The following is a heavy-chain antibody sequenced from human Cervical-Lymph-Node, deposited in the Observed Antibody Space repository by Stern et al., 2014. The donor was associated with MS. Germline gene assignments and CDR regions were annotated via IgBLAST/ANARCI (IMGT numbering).Heavy chain of an antibody. D-gene: IGHD3-22*01. CDR1: GGSISSSSYY. Sequence: QLQLQESGPGLVKPSETLSLTCTVSGGSISSSSYYWGWIRQPPGKGLEWIGSVYYSGSTYYNPSLKSRVSISVDTSKKQFSLKLSSVTAADTAVYYCARQRGFYDSSGYYYSDAFDIWGQGTMVTVSS. J-gene: IGHJ3*02. CDR2: VYYSGST. CDR3: ARQRGFYDSSGYYYSDAFDI. V-gene: IGHV4-39*01.